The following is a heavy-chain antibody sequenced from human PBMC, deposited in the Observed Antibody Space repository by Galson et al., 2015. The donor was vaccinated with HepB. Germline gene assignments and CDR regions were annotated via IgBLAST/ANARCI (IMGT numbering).Heavy chain of an antibody. D-gene: IGHD2-2*01. CDR3: ARICSSTSCPPVDYYYYGMDV. V-gene: IGHV1-18*04. Sequence: SVKVSCKASGYTFTSYGISWVRQAPGQGLEWMGWISAYNGNTNYAQKLQGRVTMTTDTSTSTAYMELRSLRSDDTAVYYCARICSSTSCPPVDYYYYGMDVWGQGTTVTVSS. CDR2: ISAYNGNT. J-gene: IGHJ6*02. CDR1: GYTFTSYG.